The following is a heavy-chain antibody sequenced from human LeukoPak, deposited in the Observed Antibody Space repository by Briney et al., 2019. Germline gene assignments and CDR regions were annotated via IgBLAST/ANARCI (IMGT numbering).Heavy chain of an antibody. Sequence: SETLSLTCTVSGGSITTYFWSWIRQPPGKGPEWIGYISYSGSTNNNPSLKSRVTTSLDTSKNQFSLKLTSVTAADSAVYYCAGSSGWSGVLDYWGQGALVTVSS. CDR2: ISYSGST. CDR3: AGSSGWSGVLDY. D-gene: IGHD6-19*01. CDR1: GGSITTYF. V-gene: IGHV4-59*01. J-gene: IGHJ4*02.